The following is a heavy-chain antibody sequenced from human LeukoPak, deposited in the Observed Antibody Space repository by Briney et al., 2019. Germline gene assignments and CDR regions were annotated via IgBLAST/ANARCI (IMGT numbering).Heavy chain of an antibody. D-gene: IGHD6-19*01. CDR1: GFTFSTYW. CDR3: ARVGSSGWSTYYYHYYMDV. J-gene: IGHJ6*03. CDR2: IIQDGSEK. Sequence: PGGSLRLSCAASGFTFSTYWMTWVRQAPGKGLEWVANIIQDGSEKYYVDSVKGRFTISRDNAKNSLYLQMNGLRAEDTAVYYCARVGSSGWSTYYYHYYMDVWGKGTTVTVSS. V-gene: IGHV3-7*01.